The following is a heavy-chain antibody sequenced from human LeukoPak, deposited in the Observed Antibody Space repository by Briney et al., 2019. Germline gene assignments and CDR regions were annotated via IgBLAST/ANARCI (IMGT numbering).Heavy chain of an antibody. CDR3: VRTYDENPLGWFDP. V-gene: IGHV3-30*14. D-gene: IGHD5-12*01. J-gene: IGHJ5*02. Sequence: GGSLRLSCAASAFTFSRNAMHWVRQAPGKGLEWVAAIAFDGSNKFYADSVRGRFTISRDNSKNTLYLQMSSLRPDDTAVYYCVRTYDENPLGWFDPWGQGTLVTVSS. CDR2: IAFDGSNK. CDR1: AFTFSRNA.